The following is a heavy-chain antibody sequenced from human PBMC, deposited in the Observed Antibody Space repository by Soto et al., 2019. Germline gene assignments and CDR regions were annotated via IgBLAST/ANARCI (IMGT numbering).Heavy chain of an antibody. D-gene: IGHD2-21*02. CDR2: IWYDGSNK. J-gene: IGHJ4*02. CDR1: GFTFSSYG. CDR3: ARDLEPYCGGDCYSGFDY. Sequence: GSLRLSCAASGFTFSSYGMHWVRQAPGKGLEWVAVIWYDGSNKYYADSVKGRFTISRDNSKNTLYLQMNSLRAEDTAVYYRARDLEPYCGGDCYSGFDYWGQGTLVTVSS. V-gene: IGHV3-33*01.